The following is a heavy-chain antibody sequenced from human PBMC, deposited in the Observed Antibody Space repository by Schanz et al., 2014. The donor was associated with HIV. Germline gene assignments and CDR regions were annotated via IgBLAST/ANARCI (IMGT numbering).Heavy chain of an antibody. CDR2: IKTSGGTT. V-gene: IGHV1-46*01. D-gene: IGHD2-15*01. CDR1: GDSFTNYV. Sequence: QVQLVQSGAEVKKPGSSVKVSCKASGDSFTNYVISWVRQAPGQGLEWMGMIKTSGGTTTYAQKFQGRVTLTRDTTATTVYMELSSLKSEDTAVYYCARTHYSVVSSRAMDVWGQGTTVTVSS. J-gene: IGHJ6*02. CDR3: ARTHYSVVSSRAMDV.